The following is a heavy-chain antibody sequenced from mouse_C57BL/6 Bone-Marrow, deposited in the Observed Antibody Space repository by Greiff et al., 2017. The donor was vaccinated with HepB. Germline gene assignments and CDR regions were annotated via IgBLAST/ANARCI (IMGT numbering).Heavy chain of an antibody. J-gene: IGHJ2*01. Sequence: EVKLVESGPELVKPGASVKIPCKASGYTFTDYNMDWVKQSHGKSLEWIGDINPNNGGTIYNQKFKGKATLTVDKSSSTAYMELRSLTSEDTAVYYCARGGYGSSYDYFDYWGQGTTLTVSS. CDR2: INPNNGGT. CDR1: GYTFTDYN. D-gene: IGHD1-1*01. CDR3: ARGGYGSSYDYFDY. V-gene: IGHV1-18*01.